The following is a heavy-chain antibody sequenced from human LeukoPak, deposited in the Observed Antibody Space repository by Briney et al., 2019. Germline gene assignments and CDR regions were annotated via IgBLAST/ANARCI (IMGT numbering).Heavy chain of an antibody. Sequence: ASVKVSCKASGYTFTSYGISWVRQAPGQGLEWMGWINPNSGGTNYAQKFQGRVTMTRDTSISTAYMELSRLRSDDTAVYYCARNLWFGEFVNWFDPWGQGTLVTVSS. CDR3: ARNLWFGEFVNWFDP. V-gene: IGHV1-2*02. J-gene: IGHJ5*02. CDR2: INPNSGGT. D-gene: IGHD3-10*01. CDR1: GYTFTSYG.